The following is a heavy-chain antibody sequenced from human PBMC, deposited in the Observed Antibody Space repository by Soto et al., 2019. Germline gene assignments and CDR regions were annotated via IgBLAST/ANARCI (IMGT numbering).Heavy chain of an antibody. D-gene: IGHD3-10*01. J-gene: IGHJ4*02. CDR2: IYYSGST. CDR3: ASSILYGSGRYPFDY. CDR1: GGSISSYY. V-gene: IGHV4-59*12. Sequence: SETLSLTCTVSGGSISSYYWSWIRQPPGKGLEWIGYIYYSGSTNYNPSLKSRVTISVDTSKNQFSLKLSSVTAADTAVYYCASSILYGSGRYPFDYCAQGTLVPGAS.